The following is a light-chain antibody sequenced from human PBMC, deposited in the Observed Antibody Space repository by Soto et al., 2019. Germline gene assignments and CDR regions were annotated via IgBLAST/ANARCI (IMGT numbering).Light chain of an antibody. V-gene: IGKV1-12*01. J-gene: IGKJ5*01. CDR3: QQHTDWPPIT. CDR1: HDISSS. Sequence: DIQMTQSPSSVSASVGDRITITCRASHDISSSLAWYQQKPGKAPRLLIYDASSLQRGVPSRFSGGGSGTEFILTISSLQSEDFAVYYCQQHTDWPPITFGQGTRLEIK. CDR2: DAS.